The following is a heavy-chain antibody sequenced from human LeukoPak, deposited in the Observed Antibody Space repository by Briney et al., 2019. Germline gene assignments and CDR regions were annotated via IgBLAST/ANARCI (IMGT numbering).Heavy chain of an antibody. CDR3: ARAWLQGRPWFGELEDGMDV. V-gene: IGHV4-31*03. CDR1: GGSISSGGYY. J-gene: IGHJ6*02. D-gene: IGHD3-10*01. Sequence: SETLSLTCTVSGGSISSGGYYWGWIRQHPGKGLEWIGYIYYSGSTYYNPSLKSRVTISVDTSKNQFSLKLSSVTAADTAVYYCARAWLQGRPWFGELEDGMDVWGQGTTVTVSS. CDR2: IYYSGST.